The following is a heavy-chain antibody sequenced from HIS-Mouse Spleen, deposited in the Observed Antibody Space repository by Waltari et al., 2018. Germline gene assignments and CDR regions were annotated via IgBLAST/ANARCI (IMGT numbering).Heavy chain of an antibody. CDR1: GGSISSYY. CDR2: IYTSGST. Sequence: QVQLQESGPGLVKPSETLSLTCTVSGGSISSYYWSWIRQPAGKGLEWIGRIYTSGSTDYNPSLKVRVTMSVDTSKNQFSLKLSSVTAADTAVYYCARDFHDFWSGYYGGDKKHDAFDIWGQGTMVTVSS. J-gene: IGHJ3*02. V-gene: IGHV4-4*07. D-gene: IGHD3-3*01. CDR3: ARDFHDFWSGYYGGDKKHDAFDI.